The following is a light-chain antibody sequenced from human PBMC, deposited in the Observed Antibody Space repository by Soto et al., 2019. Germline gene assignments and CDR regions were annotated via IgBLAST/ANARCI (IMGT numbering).Light chain of an antibody. CDR1: QSISSY. V-gene: IGKV1-39*01. CDR2: AAS. J-gene: IGKJ1*01. Sequence: DIQMTQSPSSLSASVGDRVTITCRASQSISSYLNWYQQNPGKAPKLLIYAASSLQSGVPSRFSGSGSGTDFTLTISSLQPEDFATYYCQQRYSTPWTFGQGTKVDIK. CDR3: QQRYSTPWT.